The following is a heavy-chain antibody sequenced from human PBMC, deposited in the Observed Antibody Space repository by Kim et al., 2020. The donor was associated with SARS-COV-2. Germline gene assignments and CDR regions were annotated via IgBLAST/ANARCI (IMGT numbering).Heavy chain of an antibody. CDR1: GYSFTSYW. J-gene: IGHJ6*02. D-gene: IGHD3-22*01. V-gene: IGHV5-10-1*01. CDR3: ARHLPSLRYYDSSGYYDTYGMDV. CDR2: IDPSDSYT. Sequence: GESLKISCKGSGYSFTSYWISWVRQMPGKGLEWMGRIDPSDSYTNYSPSFQGHVTISADKSISTAYLQWSSLKASDTAMYYCARHLPSLRYYDSSGYYDTYGMDVWGQGTTVTVSS.